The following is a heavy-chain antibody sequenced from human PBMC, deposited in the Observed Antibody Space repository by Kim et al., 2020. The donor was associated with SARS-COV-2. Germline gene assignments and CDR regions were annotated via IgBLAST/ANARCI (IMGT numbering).Heavy chain of an antibody. J-gene: IGHJ4*02. CDR3: VQGRQWLIIN. D-gene: IGHD6-19*01. Sequence: GGSLRLSCATSGFNFDAFAIHWVRLVPGKGLEWVSVISRDGGETYYVDSVKGRFTISRDSSKKSVFLQMNSLRSDDTALYYCVQGRQWLIINWGQGTQVTVP. CDR1: GFNFDAFA. CDR2: ISRDGGET. V-gene: IGHV3-43*02.